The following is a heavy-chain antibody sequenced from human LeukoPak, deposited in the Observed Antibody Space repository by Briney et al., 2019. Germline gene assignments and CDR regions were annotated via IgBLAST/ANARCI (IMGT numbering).Heavy chain of an antibody. D-gene: IGHD6-25*01. V-gene: IGHV3-74*03. J-gene: IGHJ1*01. CDR2: INGDGSRT. CDR1: GYTFSNYW. Sequence: QPGGSLRLXCATSGYTFSNYWMHWVRQAPGKGLVRVSGINGDGSRTKYEDSVKGRFTVSRDNAKNTLYLQMNSLRAEDTAVYYCASPYSSGLWGQRTLVTVSS. CDR3: ASPYSSGL.